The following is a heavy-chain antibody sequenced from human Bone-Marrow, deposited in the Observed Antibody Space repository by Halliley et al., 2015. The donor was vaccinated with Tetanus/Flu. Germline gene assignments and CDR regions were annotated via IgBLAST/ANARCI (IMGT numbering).Heavy chain of an antibody. CDR1: GFTFSSYA. D-gene: IGHD3-10*01. J-gene: IGHJ4*02. V-gene: IGHV3-23*01. Sequence: CAASGFTFSSYAMSWVRQAPGKGLEWVSAISGSGGSTYYADSVKGRFTISRDNSKNTLYLQMNSLRAEDTAVYYCAKDPTISPRGDLDYWGQGPLVTVSS. CDR2: ISGSGGST. CDR3: AKDPTISPRGDLDY.